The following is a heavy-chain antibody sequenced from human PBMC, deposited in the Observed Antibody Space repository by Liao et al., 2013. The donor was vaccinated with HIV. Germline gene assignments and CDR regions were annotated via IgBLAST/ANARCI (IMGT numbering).Heavy chain of an antibody. Sequence: QVQLQQWGAGLLKPSETLSLTCAVYGGSFSGYYWSWIRQPPGKGLEWIGEINHSGSTNYNPSLKSRVTISVDTSKNQFSLKLSSVTAADTAVYYCARKMRHRYYDFWSGYNYYFDYWGQGTLVTVSS. CDR3: ARKMRHRYYDFWSGYNYYFDY. CDR1: GGSFSGYY. CDR2: INHSGST. D-gene: IGHD3-3*01. J-gene: IGHJ4*02. V-gene: IGHV4-34*01.